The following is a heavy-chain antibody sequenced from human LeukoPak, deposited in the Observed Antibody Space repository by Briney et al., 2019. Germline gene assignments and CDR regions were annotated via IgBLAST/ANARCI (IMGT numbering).Heavy chain of an antibody. V-gene: IGHV1-69*13. Sequence: GAPVKVSCKASGGTFNSYAISWVRQAPGQGLEWMGGIIPIFGTANYAQKFQGRVTITADESTSTAYMELSSLRSEDTAVYYCARVAAEDTAMVLRGGYFDYWGQGTLVTVSS. D-gene: IGHD5-18*01. CDR3: ARVAAEDTAMVLRGGYFDY. CDR2: IIPIFGTA. J-gene: IGHJ4*02. CDR1: GGTFNSYA.